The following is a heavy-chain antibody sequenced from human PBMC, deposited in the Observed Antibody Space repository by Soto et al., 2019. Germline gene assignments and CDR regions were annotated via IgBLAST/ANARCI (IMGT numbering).Heavy chain of an antibody. CDR1: GGSISSYY. V-gene: IGHV4-59*01. Sequence: QVQLQESGPGLVKPSETLSLTCTVSGGSISSYYWSWIRQPPGKGLEWIGYIYYSGSTNYNPSLKSRVTISVDTSKNQFSLKLSSVTAADTAVYYCARSLRGYSSGWYDPILDYWGQGTLVTVSS. CDR2: IYYSGST. CDR3: ARSLRGYSSGWYDPILDY. D-gene: IGHD6-19*01. J-gene: IGHJ4*02.